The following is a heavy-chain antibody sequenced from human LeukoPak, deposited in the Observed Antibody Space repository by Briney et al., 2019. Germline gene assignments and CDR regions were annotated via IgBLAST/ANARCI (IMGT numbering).Heavy chain of an antibody. CDR2: IYYSGST. CDR3: ARARIAAAARTPFDY. CDR1: GGSISSSSYY. D-gene: IGHD6-13*01. J-gene: IGHJ4*02. V-gene: IGHV4-39*01. Sequence: SETLSLTCTVSGGSISSSSYYWGWIRQPPGKGLEWIGSIYYSGSTYYNPSLKSRVTISVDTSKNQFSLKLSSVTAADTAVYYCARARIAAAARTPFDYWGQGTLVTVSS.